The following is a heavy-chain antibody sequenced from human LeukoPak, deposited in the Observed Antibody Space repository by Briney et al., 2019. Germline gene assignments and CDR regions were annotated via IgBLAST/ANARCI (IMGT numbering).Heavy chain of an antibody. CDR1: GFTFSSYA. D-gene: IGHD2-15*01. Sequence: GGSLRLSCAASGFTFSSYAMSWVRQAPGKGLEWVSSIISSSSYIYYADSVKGRFTISRDNAKNSLYLQMNSLRAEDTAVYYCARDPQYCSGGSCYSFDYWGQGTLVTVSS. J-gene: IGHJ4*02. CDR2: IISSSSYI. CDR3: ARDPQYCSGGSCYSFDY. V-gene: IGHV3-21*01.